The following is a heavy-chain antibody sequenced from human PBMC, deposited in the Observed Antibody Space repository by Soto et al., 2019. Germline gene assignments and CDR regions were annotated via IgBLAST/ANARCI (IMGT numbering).Heavy chain of an antibody. V-gene: IGHV4-31*03. CDR1: GGSISSGGYY. D-gene: IGHD7-27*01. CDR3: ARDARRVDGTGRLTVRWLDP. CDR2: IYYSGST. Sequence: PSETLSLTCTVSGGSISSGGYYWSWIRQHPGKGLEWIGYIYYSGSTYYNPSLKSRVTISVDTSKNQFSLKLSSVTAADTAVYYCARDARRVDGTGRLTVRWLDPWGKGTLVTVCS. J-gene: IGHJ5*02.